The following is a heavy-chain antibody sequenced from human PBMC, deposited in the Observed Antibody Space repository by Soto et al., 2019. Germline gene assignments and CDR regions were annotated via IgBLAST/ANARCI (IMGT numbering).Heavy chain of an antibody. Sequence: LGESLKISCKGSGYSFTSYWIGWVRQMPGKGLEWMGIIYPGDSDTRYSPSFQGQVTISADKSISTAYLQWSSLKASDTAMYYCARQRYYYDSSGYGFGYWGQGTLVTVSS. CDR1: GYSFTSYW. V-gene: IGHV5-51*01. D-gene: IGHD3-22*01. CDR2: IYPGDSDT. J-gene: IGHJ4*02. CDR3: ARQRYYYDSSGYGFGY.